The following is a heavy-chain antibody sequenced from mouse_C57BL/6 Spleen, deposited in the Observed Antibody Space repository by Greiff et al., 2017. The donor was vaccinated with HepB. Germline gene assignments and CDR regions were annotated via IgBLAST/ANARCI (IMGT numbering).Heavy chain of an antibody. CDR1: GYTFTSYW. D-gene: IGHD1-1*01. CDR2: IDPSDSET. CDR3: ARGGYGSSPFGY. Sequence: VQLQQPGAELVRPGSSVKLSCKASGYTFTSYWMHWVKQRPIQGLEWIGNIDPSDSETHYNQKFKDKATLTVDKSSSTAYMQLSSLTSEDSAVYYCARGGYGSSPFGYWGQGTTLTVSS. V-gene: IGHV1-52*01. J-gene: IGHJ2*01.